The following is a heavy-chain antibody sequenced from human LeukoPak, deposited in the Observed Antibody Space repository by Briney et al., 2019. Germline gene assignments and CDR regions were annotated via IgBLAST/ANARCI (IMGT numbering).Heavy chain of an antibody. Sequence: SETLSLTCSVSGGSISSSPYYWGWIRQSPGQGLEWIGSISYSGSTFYNPSRKSRLTISVDTSKNQFSLKLSSVTAADTAVYYCARHVKSGSSGGNFDYWGQGTLVTVSS. CDR1: GGSISSSPYY. J-gene: IGHJ4*02. CDR3: ARHVKSGSSGGNFDY. V-gene: IGHV4-39*01. D-gene: IGHD1-26*01. CDR2: ISYSGST.